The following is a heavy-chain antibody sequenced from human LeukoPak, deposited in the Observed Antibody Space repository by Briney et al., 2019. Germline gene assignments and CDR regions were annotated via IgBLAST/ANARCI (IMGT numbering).Heavy chain of an antibody. CDR1: GGSISSSDYY. J-gene: IGHJ6*03. Sequence: SETLSLTCTVSGGSISSSDYYWSWIRQPPGKGLEWIGYIHYTGSTYYNPSLNSRVTISVDTSKNQFSLKLSSVTAADTAVYYCARGSVHYYYYYMDVWGKGTTVTVSS. CDR2: IHYTGST. V-gene: IGHV4-30-4*08. D-gene: IGHD3-3*01. CDR3: ARGSVHYYYYYMDV.